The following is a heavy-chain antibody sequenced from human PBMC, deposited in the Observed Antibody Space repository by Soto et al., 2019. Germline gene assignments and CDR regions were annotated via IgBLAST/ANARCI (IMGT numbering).Heavy chain of an antibody. Sequence: EVQLVESGGGLIQPGGSLRLSCVASGFTFSTYEMTWVRQAPGKGLEWISYITGSGTTIYYADSVKGRFTISRDNAKNSLYLQMNSLRVKDTAIYYCVRRYCSSTSCTFDYWGQGTLVTVSS. V-gene: IGHV3-48*03. CDR3: VRRYCSSTSCTFDY. CDR2: ITGSGTTI. J-gene: IGHJ4*02. CDR1: GFTFSTYE. D-gene: IGHD2-2*01.